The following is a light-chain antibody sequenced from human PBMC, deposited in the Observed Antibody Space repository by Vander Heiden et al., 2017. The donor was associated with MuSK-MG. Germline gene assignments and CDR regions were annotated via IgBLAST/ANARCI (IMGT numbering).Light chain of an antibody. V-gene: IGLV1-40*01. CDR2: GNS. Sequence: QSVLTQPPSVSGAPAQRVTISYTGSSSNIGAGYDVHWYQQLPGTAPKLLIYGNSNRPSGVPDRFSGSKSGTSASLAITGLQAEDEAEYYCQSYDSNLSAYVFGTGTKVTVL. CDR3: QSYDSNLSAYV. CDR1: SSNIGAGYD. J-gene: IGLJ1*01.